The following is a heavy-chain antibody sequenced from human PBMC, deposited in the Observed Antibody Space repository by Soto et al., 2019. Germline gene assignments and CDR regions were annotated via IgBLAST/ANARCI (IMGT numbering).Heavy chain of an antibody. V-gene: IGHV3-30-3*01. D-gene: IGHD2-15*01. Sequence: GGSLRLSCAASGFTFSSYAMHWVRQAPGKGLEWVAVISYDGSNKSYADSVKGRFTISRDNSKNTLYLQMNSLRAEDTAVYYCARAHCSGGSCYSAAGGYWGQGTLVTVSS. CDR1: GFTFSSYA. J-gene: IGHJ4*02. CDR3: ARAHCSGGSCYSAAGGY. CDR2: ISYDGSNK.